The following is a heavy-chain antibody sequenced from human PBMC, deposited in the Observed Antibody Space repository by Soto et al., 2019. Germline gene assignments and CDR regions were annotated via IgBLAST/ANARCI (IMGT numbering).Heavy chain of an antibody. J-gene: IGHJ4*02. V-gene: IGHV6-1*01. CDR1: GDSVSSNSVT. D-gene: IGHD3-22*01. Sequence: SPTLSLTCAISGDSVSSNSVTWNWIRQSPSRGLEWLGRTYYRSKWSNDFAESVKSRIAIIPDTSQNHFSLQLSSVTPEDTAVYYCARGESSNFDYWGQGKLVTVSS. CDR3: ARGESSNFDY. CDR2: TYYRSKWSN.